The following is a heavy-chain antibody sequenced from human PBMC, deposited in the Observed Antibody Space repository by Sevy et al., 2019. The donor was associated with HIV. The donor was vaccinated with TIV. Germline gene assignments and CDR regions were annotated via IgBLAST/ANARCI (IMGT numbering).Heavy chain of an antibody. D-gene: IGHD3-10*01. Sequence: GGSLRLSCAASGFTFSSYGMHWVRQAPGKGLEWVAVIWYDGSNKYYADSVKGRFTISRDNSKNTLYLQMNSLRAEDTAVYYCAKDDGQWFDLDYWGQGTLVTVSS. V-gene: IGHV3-33*06. CDR2: IWYDGSNK. CDR1: GFTFSSYG. CDR3: AKDDGQWFDLDY. J-gene: IGHJ4*02.